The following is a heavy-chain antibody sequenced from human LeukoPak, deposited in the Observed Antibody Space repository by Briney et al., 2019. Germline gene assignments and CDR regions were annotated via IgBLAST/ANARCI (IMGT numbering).Heavy chain of an antibody. CDR3: AKGSF. CDR1: GFTFNSSA. D-gene: IGHD3-10*01. J-gene: IGHJ4*02. Sequence: GGSLRLSCAASGFTFNSSAMSWVRQAPGKGLEWVSGISESGGNTYYADSVKGRFTSSRDNSKNTLYLQMNNLRAEDTAAYYCAKGSFWGQGTLVTVSS. V-gene: IGHV3-23*01. CDR2: ISESGGNT.